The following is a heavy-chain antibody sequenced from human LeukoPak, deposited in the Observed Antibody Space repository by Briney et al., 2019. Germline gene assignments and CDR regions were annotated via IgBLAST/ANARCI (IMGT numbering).Heavy chain of an antibody. CDR3: ARAGRGYCSGGSCPSPEYFQH. V-gene: IGHV1-69*04. CDR2: IIPILGIA. CDR1: GGTFSSYA. D-gene: IGHD2-15*01. J-gene: IGHJ1*01. Sequence: GASVKVSCKASGGTFSSYAISWVRQAPGQGLEWMGRIIPILGIANYAQKFQGRVTITADKSTSTAYMELSSLRSEDTAVYYCARAGRGYCSGGSCPSPEYFQHWGQGTLVTVSS.